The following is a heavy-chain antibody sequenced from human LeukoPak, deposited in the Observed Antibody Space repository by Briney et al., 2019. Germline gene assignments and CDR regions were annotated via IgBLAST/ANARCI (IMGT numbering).Heavy chain of an antibody. CDR1: GFAFSSYW. CDR3: ARDPMLAYYFDY. D-gene: IGHD2-8*01. Sequence: PGGSLRLSCAASGFAFSSYWMHWVRQAPGKGLVWVSRINSDGSSTSYADSVKGRFTISRDNAKNTLYLQMNSLRAEDTAVYYCARDPMLAYYFDYWGQGTLVTVSS. V-gene: IGHV3-74*01. J-gene: IGHJ4*02. CDR2: INSDGSST.